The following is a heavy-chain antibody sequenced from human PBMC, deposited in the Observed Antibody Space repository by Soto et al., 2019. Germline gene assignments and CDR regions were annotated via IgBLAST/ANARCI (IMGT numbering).Heavy chain of an antibody. CDR2: IIPIFGTA. Sequence: GASVKVSCKASGGTFSSYAISWVRQAPGQGLEWMGGIIPIFGTANYAQKFQGRVTITADESTSTAYMELSSLRSEDTAVYYCARLHNRYQLAPPDWWGQGTLVTVSS. D-gene: IGHD2-2*01. CDR1: GGTFSSYA. J-gene: IGHJ4*02. CDR3: ARLHNRYQLAPPDW. V-gene: IGHV1-69*13.